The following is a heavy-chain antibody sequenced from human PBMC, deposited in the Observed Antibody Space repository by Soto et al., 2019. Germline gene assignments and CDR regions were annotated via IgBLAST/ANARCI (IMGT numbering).Heavy chain of an antibody. CDR1: GFTFSSYA. Sequence: GESLKISCAASGFTFSSYAMSWVRQAPGKGLEWVSAISGSGGSTYYADSVKGRFTISRDNSKNTLYLQMNSLRAEDTAVYYCAKGGVVVPAAMHYYYYMDVWGKGTTVTVSS. D-gene: IGHD2-2*01. CDR3: AKGGVVVPAAMHYYYYMDV. CDR2: ISGSGGST. V-gene: IGHV3-23*01. J-gene: IGHJ6*03.